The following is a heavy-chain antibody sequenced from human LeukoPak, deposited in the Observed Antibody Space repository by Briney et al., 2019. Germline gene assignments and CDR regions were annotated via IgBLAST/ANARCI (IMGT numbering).Heavy chain of an antibody. D-gene: IGHD5-18*01. V-gene: IGHV4-39*07. CDR3: ARDRLAAMVYNWFDP. CDR2: INHSGST. J-gene: IGHJ5*02. Sequence: SETLSLTCTVSGGSISSSSYYWTWIRQPPGKGLEWIGEINHSGSTNYNPSLRSRVTISVDTSKKQFSLKLSSLTAADTAVYYCARDRLAAMVYNWFDPWGQGTLVTVSS. CDR1: GGSISSSSYY.